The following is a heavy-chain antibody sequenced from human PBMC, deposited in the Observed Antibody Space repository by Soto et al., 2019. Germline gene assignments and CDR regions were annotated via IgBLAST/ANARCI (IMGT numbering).Heavy chain of an antibody. CDR3: AKWEGLGSDYYYYAMDV. J-gene: IGHJ6*02. V-gene: IGHV4-31*03. CDR2: IYHSGYT. CDR1: GGSISSGGYY. Sequence: TLSLTCPVSGGSISSGGYYWTWIRQHPGKGLEWIAYIYHSGYTFYNPSLKSRVTMSVDTSKNQFSLKLRSVTAADTAVYYCAKWEGLGSDYYYYAMDVWGQGTTVTVSS. D-gene: IGHD1-26*01.